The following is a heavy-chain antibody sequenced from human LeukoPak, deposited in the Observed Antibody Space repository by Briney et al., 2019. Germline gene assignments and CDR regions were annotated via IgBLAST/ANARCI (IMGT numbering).Heavy chain of an antibody. D-gene: IGHD1-26*01. V-gene: IGHV4-59*01. CDR1: SGSISSYY. Sequence: SETLSLTCTVSSGSISSYYWSWIRQPPGKGLEWIGYIYYSGSTNYNPSLKSRVIISVDTSKNQFSLKLSSVTAADTAVYYCARGGYSGSYLIDDYFDYWGQGTLVTVSS. CDR3: ARGGYSGSYLIDDYFDY. CDR2: IYYSGST. J-gene: IGHJ4*02.